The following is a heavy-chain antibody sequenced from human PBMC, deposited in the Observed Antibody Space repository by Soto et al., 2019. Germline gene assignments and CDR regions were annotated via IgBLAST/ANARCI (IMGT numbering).Heavy chain of an antibody. CDR3: ARGDSSSSPDY. V-gene: IGHV4-59*01. CDR1: GGSIISYY. J-gene: IGHJ4*02. D-gene: IGHD6-13*01. CDR2: IYYSGST. Sequence: PSETLSLTCTVSGGSIISYYWSWIRQPPGKGLEWIGYIYYSGSTNYNPSLKSRVTISVDTSKNQFSLKLSSVTAADTAVYYCARGDSSSSPDYWGQGTLVTVSS.